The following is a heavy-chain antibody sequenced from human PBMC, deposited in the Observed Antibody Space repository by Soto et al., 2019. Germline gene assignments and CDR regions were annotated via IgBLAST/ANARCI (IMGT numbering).Heavy chain of an antibody. J-gene: IGHJ5*02. CDR2: ISGSGGST. Sequence: EVQLLESGGGLVQPGGSLRLSCAASGFTFSSYAMSWVRQAPGKGLEWVSAISGSGGSTYYADSVKGRFTISRDNSKNTLYLQMNTLRAEDTAVYYCAKDNDHRPWDGDYGGWNWFDPWGQGTLVTVAS. V-gene: IGHV3-23*01. CDR3: AKDNDHRPWDGDYGGWNWFDP. CDR1: GFTFSSYA. D-gene: IGHD4-17*01.